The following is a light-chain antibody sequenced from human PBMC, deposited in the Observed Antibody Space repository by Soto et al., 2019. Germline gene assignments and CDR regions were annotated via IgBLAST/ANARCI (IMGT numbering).Light chain of an antibody. V-gene: IGLV2-8*01. Sequence: QSVLTQPPSASGSPGQSVTISCTGTSSDVGGYNYVSWYQQHPGKAPKLMIYEVTKRPSGVPDRFSGSKSGNTASLTVSGLLDEDEADYYCSSHAGINNVVFGGGTKLTVL. CDR3: SSHAGINNVV. J-gene: IGLJ3*02. CDR1: SSDVGGYNY. CDR2: EVT.